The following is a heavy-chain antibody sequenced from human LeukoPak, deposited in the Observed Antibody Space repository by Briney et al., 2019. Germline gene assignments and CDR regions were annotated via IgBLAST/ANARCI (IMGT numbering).Heavy chain of an antibody. CDR1: GYSFSSYG. V-gene: IGHV1-18*01. J-gene: IGHJ4*02. Sequence: ASVKASCKASGYSFSSYGISWVRQAPTQGLEWMGWISAYNGNTNYAQKYQDRVTMTTDRSRSTAYIEVRSLRSDDTAVYYCARSLQVGLLEYWGQGTLVTVSS. CDR2: ISAYNGNT. D-gene: IGHD5-24*01. CDR3: ARSLQVGLLEY.